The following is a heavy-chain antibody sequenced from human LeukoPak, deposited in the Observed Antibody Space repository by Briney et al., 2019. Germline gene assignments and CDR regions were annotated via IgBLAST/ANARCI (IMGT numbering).Heavy chain of an antibody. CDR3: ATISAQTFDI. CDR1: GFSCRSHW. J-gene: IGHJ3*02. V-gene: IGHV3-7*01. Sequence: GGSLRLSCVGAGFSCRSHWVNWVRQSPGKGLQWVANIKPDGSAKYYVESARGRFTVSRDNAKNSAFLQMNSLRAEDTAIYYCATISAQTFDIWGQGTLVSVSS. CDR2: IKPDGSAK. D-gene: IGHD5-24*01.